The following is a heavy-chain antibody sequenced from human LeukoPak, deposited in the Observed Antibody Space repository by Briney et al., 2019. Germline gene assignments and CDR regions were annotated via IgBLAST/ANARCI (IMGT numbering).Heavy chain of an antibody. D-gene: IGHD2-8*01. CDR3: AKDTSIGKYCTNGVCSPFDY. V-gene: IGHV3-23*01. CDR2: ISDSGDYT. Sequence: GGSPTLSCAGSGFTFSSYAMSWVRQAPGQGLEWVSVISDSGDYTSYADSVRGRFTISRDNSRNTLYLQMISLRPEDTAVYYCAKDTSIGKYCTNGVCSPFDYWGQGTLVTVSS. J-gene: IGHJ4*02. CDR1: GFTFSSYA.